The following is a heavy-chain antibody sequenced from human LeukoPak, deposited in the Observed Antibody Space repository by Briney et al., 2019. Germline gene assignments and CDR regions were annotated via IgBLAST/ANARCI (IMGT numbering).Heavy chain of an antibody. Sequence: GSVKVSCKASGYTFTGYYMHWVRQAPGQGLEWMGWINPNRGGTNYAQKFQGRVTMTRDTSISTAYMELSRLRSDDTAVYYCARVPRGAWNQGGDWFDPWGQGTLVTVSS. D-gene: IGHD1-1*01. CDR1: GYTFTGYY. V-gene: IGHV1-2*02. CDR2: INPNRGGT. J-gene: IGHJ5*02. CDR3: ARVPRGAWNQGGDWFDP.